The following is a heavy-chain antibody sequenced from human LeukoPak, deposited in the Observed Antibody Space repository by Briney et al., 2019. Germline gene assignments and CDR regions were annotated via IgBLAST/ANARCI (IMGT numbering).Heavy chain of an antibody. V-gene: IGHV4-59*01. D-gene: IGHD3-10*01. CDR2: IYYSGST. CDR1: GGSISSYY. CDR3: ARVVGYYGSGTYSHFFDY. Sequence: SETLSLTCTVSGGSISSYYWSWIRQPPGKGLEWIGYIYYSGSTNYNPSLKSRVTISVDTSKNQFSLKLSSVTAADTAVYYCARVVGYYGSGTYSHFFDYWGQGALVTVSS. J-gene: IGHJ4*02.